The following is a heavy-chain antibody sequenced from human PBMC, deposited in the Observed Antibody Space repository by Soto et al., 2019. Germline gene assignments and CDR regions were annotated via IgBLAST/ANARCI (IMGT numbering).Heavy chain of an antibody. V-gene: IGHV3-23*01. D-gene: IGHD3-3*01. CDR2: ISGSGGST. J-gene: IGHJ6*03. Sequence: GGSLLLCCAASGFTFSSYAMGGVRQDSAKGLEWVSAISGSGGSTYYADSVKGRFTISRDNSKNTLYLQMNSRRAENMAVYYCAKGSVTIFGVVIMTDYYYYYMDVWGKGTTVTVSS. CDR3: AKGSVTIFGVVIMTDYYYYYMDV. CDR1: GFTFSSYA.